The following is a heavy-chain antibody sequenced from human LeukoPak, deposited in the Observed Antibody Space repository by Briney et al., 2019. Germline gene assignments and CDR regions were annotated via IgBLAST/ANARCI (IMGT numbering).Heavy chain of an antibody. D-gene: IGHD6-13*01. J-gene: IGHJ4*02. CDR1: GFTFSSYS. V-gene: IGHV3-21*01. CDR2: ISSSSSYI. CDR3: ASSPPYSSSWYGWDY. Sequence: GGSLRLSCAASGFTFSSYSMNWVRQAPGKGLEWVSSISSSSSYIYYADSVKGRFTISRDNAKNSLYLQMNSLRAEDTAVYYCASSPPYSSSWYGWDYWGQGTLVTVSS.